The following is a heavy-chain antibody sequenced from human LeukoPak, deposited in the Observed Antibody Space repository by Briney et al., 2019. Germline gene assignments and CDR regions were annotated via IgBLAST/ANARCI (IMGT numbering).Heavy chain of an antibody. CDR3: QQLVHTHDAFDV. J-gene: IGHJ3*01. D-gene: IGHD6-13*01. CDR1: GYTFTSYY. V-gene: IGHV1-46*01. CDR2: INPSGGST. Sequence: ASAKVSCKASGYTFTSYYMHWVRQAPGQGLEWMGIINPSGGSTSYAQKFQGRVTMTRDTSTSTVYMELSSLRSEDTAVYYCQQLVHTHDAFDVWGQGTMVTVSS.